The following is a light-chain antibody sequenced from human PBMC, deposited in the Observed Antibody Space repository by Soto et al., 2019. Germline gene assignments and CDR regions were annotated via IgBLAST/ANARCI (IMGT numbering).Light chain of an antibody. V-gene: IGKV3-20*01. Sequence: EIVLTQSPATLSLSPGERATLSCMASQSVSNYFAWYQQKPCQAPRLLIYDASNRATGIPDRFSGSGSGTDFTLTISRLEPEDFAVYYCQQYGSSPLFTFGPGTKVDIK. CDR2: DAS. CDR1: QSVSNY. CDR3: QQYGSSPLFT. J-gene: IGKJ3*01.